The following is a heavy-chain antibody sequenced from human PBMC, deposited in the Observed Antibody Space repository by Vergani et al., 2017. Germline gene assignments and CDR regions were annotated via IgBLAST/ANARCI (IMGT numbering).Heavy chain of an antibody. CDR2: IDEYGNRA. CDR1: GFSFNTYW. V-gene: IGHV3-74*03. Sequence: EVQLVESGGGSVQSGGSLRLSCVASGFSFNTYWMHWVRQVPGKGLMWVARIDEYGNRATYGDFETGRFTISRDNAKNTVFLQMNSLRAEDTAVYYCARDFSVVPAAYVDYWGQGTLVTVSS. CDR3: ARDFSVVPAAYVDY. J-gene: IGHJ4*02. D-gene: IGHD2-2*01.